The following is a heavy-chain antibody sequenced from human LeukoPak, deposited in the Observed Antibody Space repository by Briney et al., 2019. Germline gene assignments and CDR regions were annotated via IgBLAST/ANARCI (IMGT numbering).Heavy chain of an antibody. CDR1: GGSSSGYY. Sequence: SETLSLTCAVYGGSSSGYYWSWIRQPPGKGLEWIGEINHSGSTNYNPSLKSRVTISVDTSKNQFSLKLSSVTAADTAVYYCARGRTTVTTGGVFDPWGQGTLVTVSS. V-gene: IGHV4-34*01. CDR2: INHSGST. D-gene: IGHD4-17*01. CDR3: ARGRTTVTTGGVFDP. J-gene: IGHJ5*02.